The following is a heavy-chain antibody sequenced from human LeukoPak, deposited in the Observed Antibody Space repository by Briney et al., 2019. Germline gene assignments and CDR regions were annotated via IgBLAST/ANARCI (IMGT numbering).Heavy chain of an antibody. V-gene: IGHV1-69*04. J-gene: IGHJ4*02. Sequence: SVKVSCKASGGTFSRYAISWVRQAPGQGLEWTGRIIPILGIANYAQKFQGRVTITADKSTSTAYMELSSLRSEDTAVYYCASGGGEATQFPDYWGQGTLVTVSS. CDR3: ASGGGEATQFPDY. D-gene: IGHD3-10*01. CDR1: GGTFSRYA. CDR2: IIPILGIA.